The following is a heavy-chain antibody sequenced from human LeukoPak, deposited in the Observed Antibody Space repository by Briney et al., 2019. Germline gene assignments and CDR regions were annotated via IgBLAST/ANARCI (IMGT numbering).Heavy chain of an antibody. D-gene: IGHD1-26*01. CDR1: GFTLSSYS. V-gene: IGHV1-24*01. CDR3: ATAPGGATDDAFDI. CDR2: FDPEDGET. Sequence: GGSLRLSCAASGFTLSSYSMNWVRQAPGKGLEWMGGFDPEDGETIYAQKFQGRVTMTEDTSTDTAYMELSSLRSEDTAVYYCATAPGGATDDAFDIWGQGTMVTVSS. J-gene: IGHJ3*02.